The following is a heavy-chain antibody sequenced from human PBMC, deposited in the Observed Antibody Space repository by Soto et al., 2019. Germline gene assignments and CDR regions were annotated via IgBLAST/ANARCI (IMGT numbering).Heavy chain of an antibody. V-gene: IGHV4-31*11. CDR1: GGCISSGVYY. CDR3: APYGDYFDY. D-gene: IGHD4-17*01. J-gene: IGHJ4*02. Sequence: SETRSLTRAVSGGCISSGVYYWSWIRQHPGKGLEWIGYIYYSGSTYYNPSLKSRVTISVDTSKTQFSLKLSSVTAADTAVYYCAPYGDYFDYWGQGTLVTVS. CDR2: IYYSGST.